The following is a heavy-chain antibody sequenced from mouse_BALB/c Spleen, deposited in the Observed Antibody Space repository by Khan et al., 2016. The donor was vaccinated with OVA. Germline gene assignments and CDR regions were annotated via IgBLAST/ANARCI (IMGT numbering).Heavy chain of an antibody. D-gene: IGHD2-10*02. V-gene: IGHV1-7*01. Sequence: VQLQQSGAELAKPGASVRMSCTASGYTFTTYWIHWIKQRPGQGLEWIGYINPTTAYTEYNKNFKDKATLTADESSSTAYMQLNSLTSADSAVYYCARMGLYGLFAYWGQGTLVTVSA. J-gene: IGHJ3*01. CDR1: GYTFTTYW. CDR2: INPTTAYT. CDR3: ARMGLYGLFAY.